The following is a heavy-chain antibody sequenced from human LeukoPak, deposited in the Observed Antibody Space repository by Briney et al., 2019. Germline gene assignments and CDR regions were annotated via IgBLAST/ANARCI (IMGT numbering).Heavy chain of an antibody. Sequence: GGSLRLSCAASGFTVSSYAIHWVRQAPGKGLEWVAVISYDGSNKYYADSVKGRFTISRDNSKNTLYLQMNSLRAEDTAVYYCAAGSTAMVGFDYWGQGTLVTVSS. V-gene: IGHV3-30*04. CDR1: GFTVSSYA. J-gene: IGHJ4*02. CDR2: ISYDGSNK. D-gene: IGHD5-18*01. CDR3: AAGSTAMVGFDY.